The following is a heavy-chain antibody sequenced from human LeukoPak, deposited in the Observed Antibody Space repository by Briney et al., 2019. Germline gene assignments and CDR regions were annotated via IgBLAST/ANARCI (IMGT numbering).Heavy chain of an antibody. J-gene: IGHJ6*02. V-gene: IGHV3-33*01. Sequence: GGSLRLSCAASGFTFSNYGMHWVRQAPGKGLEWVAVIWYDGGNKYYADSVKGRFTISRDNSKNTLYLQMNSLRAEDTAVYYCARVILMVRGVRSGMDVWGQGTTVTVSS. CDR3: ARVILMVRGVRSGMDV. CDR2: IWYDGGNK. CDR1: GFTFSNYG. D-gene: IGHD3-10*01.